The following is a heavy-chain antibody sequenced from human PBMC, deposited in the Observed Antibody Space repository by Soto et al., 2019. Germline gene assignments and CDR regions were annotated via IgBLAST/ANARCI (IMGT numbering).Heavy chain of an antibody. CDR2: ISYDGSNK. Sequence: QVQLVESGGGVVQPGRSLRLSCVDSGSKFKTYGMHWVRQAPGKGLEWVAVISYDGSNKYYTDSVKGRFTISRDNSKNTLDRQMSSLREDDTAVYYGAIDRGDWGHGTLVTVTS. V-gene: IGHV3-30*03. J-gene: IGHJ4*01. CDR1: GSKFKTYG. CDR3: AIDRGD. D-gene: IGHD5-12*01.